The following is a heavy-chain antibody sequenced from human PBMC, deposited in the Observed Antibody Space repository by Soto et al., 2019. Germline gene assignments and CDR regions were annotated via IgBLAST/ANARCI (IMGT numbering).Heavy chain of an antibody. V-gene: IGHV4-30-4*01. Sequence: PSETLSLTCTVSGGSISSGDYYWSWIRQPPGKGLEWIGYIYYSGSTYYNPSLKSRVTISVDTSKNQFSLKLSSVTAADTAVYYCARDRMITFGGVIVQSGVDYWGQGTLVTVSS. CDR1: GGSISSGDYY. J-gene: IGHJ4*02. CDR2: IYYSGST. CDR3: ARDRMITFGGVIVQSGVDY. D-gene: IGHD3-16*02.